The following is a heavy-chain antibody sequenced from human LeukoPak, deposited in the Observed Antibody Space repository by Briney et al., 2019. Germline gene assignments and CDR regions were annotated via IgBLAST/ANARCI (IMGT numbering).Heavy chain of an antibody. V-gene: IGHV3-23*01. CDR2: ISGSGGST. CDR1: GFTFSSYA. J-gene: IGHJ3*02. Sequence: GGSLRLSCAASGFTFSSYAMSWVRQAPGKGLEWVSAISGSGGSTYYADSVKGRFTISRDNSKNTLYLQMNSLRAEGTAVYYCAKDRAFLLAGTYAFDIWGQGTMVTVSS. CDR3: AKDRAFLLAGTYAFDI. D-gene: IGHD6-19*01.